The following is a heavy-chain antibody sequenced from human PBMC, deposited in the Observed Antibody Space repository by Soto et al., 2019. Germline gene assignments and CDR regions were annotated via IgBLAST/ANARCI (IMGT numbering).Heavy chain of an antibody. J-gene: IGHJ3*02. CDR3: ARGVMLVDAFDI. Sequence: SETLSLTYTVSGGSVSSGSYYWSWIRQPPGKGLEWIGYIYYSGSTNYNPSLKSRVTISVDTSKNQFSLKRSSVTAADTAVYYCARGVMLVDAFDIWGQGTMVTVSS. CDR2: IYYSGST. CDR1: GGSVSSGSYY. D-gene: IGHD6-13*01. V-gene: IGHV4-61*01.